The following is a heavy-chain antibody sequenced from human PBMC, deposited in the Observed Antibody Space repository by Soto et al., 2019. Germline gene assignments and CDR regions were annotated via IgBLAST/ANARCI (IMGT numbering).Heavy chain of an antibody. Sequence: ITLKESGPPLVRPTQTLTLTCTFSGFSRSTTGDCVGWLRKPPGKPLEWLALIYWDDDKRYNPFLQSRLTITKDTSKNEVILKMTNLDSVDTAIYYCAQSLGYCGLGRGRAKYFDPWGKGTLVTVSS. CDR2: IYWDDDK. CDR3: AQSLGYCGLGRGRAKYFDP. V-gene: IGHV2-5*02. D-gene: IGHD2-21*01. CDR1: GFSRSTTGDC. J-gene: IGHJ5*02.